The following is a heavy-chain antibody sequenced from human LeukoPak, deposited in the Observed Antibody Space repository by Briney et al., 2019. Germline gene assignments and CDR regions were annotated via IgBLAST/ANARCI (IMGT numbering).Heavy chain of an antibody. CDR2: TNKDGSEK. J-gene: IGHJ1*01. Sequence: GGSLRLSCEASRFIFTDYWMTWARQAPGKGLEWVANTNKDGSEKWYVDSVKGRFTISRDNAKNSLYLQMNSLKAGDTALYYCVRDGNDGLNDWEYWGQGALVTVSS. D-gene: IGHD1-1*01. CDR3: VRDGNDGLNDWEY. CDR1: RFIFTDYW. V-gene: IGHV3-7*03.